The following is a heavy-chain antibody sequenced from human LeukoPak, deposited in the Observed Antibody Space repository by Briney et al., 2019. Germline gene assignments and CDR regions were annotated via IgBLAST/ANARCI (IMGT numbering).Heavy chain of an antibody. CDR1: GGSVSSGSYY. V-gene: IGHV4-61*01. CDR2: IYYSGST. D-gene: IGHD3-10*01. CDR3: AREFNVVQGAGWFDP. J-gene: IGHJ5*02. Sequence: PSETLSLTCTVSGGSVSSGSYYWSWIRQPPGKGLEWIGYIYYSGSTNYNPSLKSRVTISVGTSKNQFSLKLSSVTAADTAVYYCAREFNVVQGAGWFDPWGQGTLVTVSS.